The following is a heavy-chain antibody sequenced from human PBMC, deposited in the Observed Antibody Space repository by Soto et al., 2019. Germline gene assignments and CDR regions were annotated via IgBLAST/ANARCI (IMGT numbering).Heavy chain of an antibody. V-gene: IGHV3-66*01. J-gene: IGHJ5*02. D-gene: IGHD2-8*01. CDR1: GFTVSSNY. Sequence: EVQLVESGGGLVQPGGSLRLSCAASGFTVSSNYMSWVRQAPGKGLEWVSVIYSGGSTYYADSVKGRFTISRDNSKNTLYLQMTSLRAEDTAVYYCARNRPSYCTNGVCYGGWFDPWGQGTLVTVSS. CDR2: IYSGGST. CDR3: ARNRPSYCTNGVCYGGWFDP.